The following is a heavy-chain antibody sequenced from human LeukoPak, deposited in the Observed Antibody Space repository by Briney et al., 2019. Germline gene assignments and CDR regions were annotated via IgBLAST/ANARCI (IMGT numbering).Heavy chain of an antibody. D-gene: IGHD5-12*01. Sequence: PGGSLRLSCAASGFTFSSYSMNWVRQAPGKGLEWVSPISSGSTYINYADSVKGRFTISRDNAKNSLYLQMNSLRAEDTAVYYCASFLSGYDPRGYWGQGTLVTVSS. V-gene: IGHV3-21*01. CDR1: GFTFSSYS. CDR2: ISSGSTYI. CDR3: ASFLSGYDPRGY. J-gene: IGHJ4*02.